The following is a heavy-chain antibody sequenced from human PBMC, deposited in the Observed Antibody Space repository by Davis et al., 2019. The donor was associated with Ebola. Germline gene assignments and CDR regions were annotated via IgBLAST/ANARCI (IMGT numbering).Heavy chain of an antibody. V-gene: IGHV4-39*07. CDR3: ARGPPNLMVRGVIFDY. CDR2: INHSGST. J-gene: IGHJ4*02. D-gene: IGHD3-10*01. Sequence: MPSETLSLTCTVSGGSISSSSYYWSWIRQPPGKGLEWIGEINHSGSTNYNPSLKSRVTISVDTSKNQFSLKLSSVIAADTAVYYCARGPPNLMVRGVIFDYWGQGTLVTVSS. CDR1: GGSISSSSYY.